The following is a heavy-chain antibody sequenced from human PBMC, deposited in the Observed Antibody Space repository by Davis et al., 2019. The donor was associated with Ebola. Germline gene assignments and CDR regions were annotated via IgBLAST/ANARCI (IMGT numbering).Heavy chain of an antibody. Sequence: GESLKISCKGSGYSFTSYWISWVRQMPGKGLEWMGRIYPSDSYTNYSPSFQGHVTISADKSISTAYLQWSSLKASDTAMYYCAAQLYYYYGMDVWGQGTTVTVSS. D-gene: IGHD4-11*01. J-gene: IGHJ6*02. CDR3: AAQLYYYYGMDV. CDR2: IYPSDSYT. V-gene: IGHV5-10-1*01. CDR1: GYSFTSYW.